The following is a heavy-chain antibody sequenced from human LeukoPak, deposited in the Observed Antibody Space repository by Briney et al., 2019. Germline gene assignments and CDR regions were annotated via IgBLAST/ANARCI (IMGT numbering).Heavy chain of an antibody. V-gene: IGHV3-33*01. Sequence: PGGSPRLSCAASGFTFSSYGMHWVRQAPGKGLEWVAVIWYDGTNKYYADSVKGRFTISRDNSENTLYLQMNSLRAEDTAVYYCARIGGDRDPFDYWGQGTLVTVSS. D-gene: IGHD2-21*02. CDR3: ARIGGDRDPFDY. CDR2: IWYDGTNK. CDR1: GFTFSSYG. J-gene: IGHJ4*02.